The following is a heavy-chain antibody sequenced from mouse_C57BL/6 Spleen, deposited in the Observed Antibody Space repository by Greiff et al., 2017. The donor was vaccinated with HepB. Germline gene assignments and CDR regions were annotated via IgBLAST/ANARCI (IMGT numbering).Heavy chain of an antibody. J-gene: IGHJ4*01. CDR1: GYTFTSYW. D-gene: IGHD2-1*01. CDR3: ARSDYGNYRAMDY. CDR2: IDPSDSYT. Sequence: QVHVKQPGAELVKPGASVKLSCKASGYTFTSYWMQWVKQRPGQGLEWIGEIDPSDSYTNYNQKFKGKATLTVDTSSSTAYMQLSSLTSEDSAVYYCARSDYGNYRAMDYWGQGTSVTVSS. V-gene: IGHV1-50*01.